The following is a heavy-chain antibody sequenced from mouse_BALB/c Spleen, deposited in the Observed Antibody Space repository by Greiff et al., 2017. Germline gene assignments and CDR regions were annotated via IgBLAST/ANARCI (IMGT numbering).Heavy chain of an antibody. CDR2: IYPGDGDT. CDR3: ARSGATVVADY. J-gene: IGHJ2*01. CDR1: GYAFSSYW. D-gene: IGHD1-1*01. V-gene: IGHV1-80*01. Sequence: QVQLKESGAELVRPGSSVKISCKASGYAFSSYWMNWVKQRPGQGLEWIGQIYPGDGDTNYNGKFKGKATLTADKSSSTAYMQLSSLTSEDSAVYFCARSGATVVADYWGQGTTLTVSS.